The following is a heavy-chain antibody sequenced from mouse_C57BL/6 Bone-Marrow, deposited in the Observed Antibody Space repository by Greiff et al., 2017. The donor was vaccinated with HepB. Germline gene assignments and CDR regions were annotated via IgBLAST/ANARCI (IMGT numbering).Heavy chain of an antibody. J-gene: IGHJ4*01. CDR1: GFTFSSYA. Sequence: EVKLVESGGGLVKPGGSLKLSCAASGFTFSSYAMSWVRQTPEKRLELVATISDGGSYTYYPDNVKGRFTISRDNAKNNLYLQMSHLKSEDTAMYYCARDLLWLRRTDYYAMDYWGQGTSVTVSS. CDR3: ARDLLWLRRTDYYAMDY. V-gene: IGHV5-4*01. D-gene: IGHD2-9*01. CDR2: ISDGGSYT.